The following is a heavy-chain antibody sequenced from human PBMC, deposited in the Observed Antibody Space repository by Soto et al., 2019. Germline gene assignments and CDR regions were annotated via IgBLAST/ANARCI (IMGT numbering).Heavy chain of an antibody. J-gene: IGHJ3*02. CDR1: GGSISSGGYY. Sequence: QVQLQESGPGLVKPSQTLSLTCTVSGGSISSGGYYWSWIRQHPGKGLVWIGYIYYSGSIYYSPTLKSRITISVDTSKNQFSLMLSSVTAADTAVYYWARATRPPQAFDIWGQGTMVTVSS. CDR3: ARATRPPQAFDI. CDR2: IYYSGSI. V-gene: IGHV4-31*03.